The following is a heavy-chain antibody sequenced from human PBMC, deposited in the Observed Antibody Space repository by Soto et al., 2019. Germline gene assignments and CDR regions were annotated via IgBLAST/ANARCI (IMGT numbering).Heavy chain of an antibody. Sequence: SETLSLTCAVSGGSISSSNWWSWVRQPPGKGLEWIGEIYHSGSTNYNPSLKSRVTISVDKSKNQFSLKLGSVTAADTAVYYCASGRDSSSWYFRLDYYCYGMDVWGQGTTVTVSS. D-gene: IGHD6-13*01. CDR3: ASGRDSSSWYFRLDYYCYGMDV. J-gene: IGHJ6*02. CDR2: IYHSGST. CDR1: GGSISSSNW. V-gene: IGHV4-4*02.